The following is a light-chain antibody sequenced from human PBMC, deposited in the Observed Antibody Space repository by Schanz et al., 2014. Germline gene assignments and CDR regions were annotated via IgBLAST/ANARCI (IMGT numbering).Light chain of an antibody. Sequence: EIVLTQSPATLSLSPGERATLSCRASQSVSSYLAWYQQKPGQTPRLLIYDASNRATGIPARFSGSGSGTDFSLAISRLEPEDFAVYYCQHYGSSPHTFGQGTRLELK. J-gene: IGKJ5*01. V-gene: IGKV3-20*01. CDR1: QSVSSY. CDR3: QHYGSSPHT. CDR2: DAS.